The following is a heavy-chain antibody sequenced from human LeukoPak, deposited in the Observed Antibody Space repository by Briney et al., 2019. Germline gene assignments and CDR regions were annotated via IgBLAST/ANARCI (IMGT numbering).Heavy chain of an antibody. CDR3: ARLHPLVEI. CDR1: GGSISSGGYY. Sequence: SSETLSLTCTVSGGSISSGGYYGSWIRQHPGKGLEWIGYIYYSGSTYYNPSLKSRVTISVDTSKNQFSLKLSSVTAADTAVYYCARLHPLVEIWGQGTMVTVSS. J-gene: IGHJ3*02. V-gene: IGHV4-31*03. D-gene: IGHD3-16*01. CDR2: IYYSGST.